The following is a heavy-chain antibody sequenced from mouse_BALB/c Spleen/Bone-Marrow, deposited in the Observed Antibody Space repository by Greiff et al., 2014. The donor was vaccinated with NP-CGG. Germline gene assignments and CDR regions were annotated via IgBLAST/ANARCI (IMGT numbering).Heavy chain of an antibody. CDR2: IYPGNSDT. D-gene: IGHD2-2*01. V-gene: IGHV1-5*01. CDR3: TNGYDYYAMDY. CDR1: GYSFTSYW. J-gene: IGHJ4*01. Sequence: VQLQQSGTVLARPGASVKMSCKASGYSFTSYWMHWVKQRPGQGLEWIGAIYPGNSDTSYNQKFKGKAKQTAVTSASTAYMELSSLTNEDSAVYYCTNGYDYYAMDYWGQGTSVTVSS.